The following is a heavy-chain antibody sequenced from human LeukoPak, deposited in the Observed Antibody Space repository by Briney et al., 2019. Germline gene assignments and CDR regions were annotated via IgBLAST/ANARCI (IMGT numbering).Heavy chain of an antibody. V-gene: IGHV3-21*01. CDR3: ARELVRAFDI. CDR1: GFTFSSYS. CDR2: ISSSSSYI. Sequence: PGGSLRLSYAASGFTFSSYSMNWVRQAPGKGLEWVSSISSSSSYIYYADSVKGRFTISRDNAKNSLYLQMSSLRAEDTAVYYCARELVRAFDIWGQGTMVTVSS. J-gene: IGHJ3*02.